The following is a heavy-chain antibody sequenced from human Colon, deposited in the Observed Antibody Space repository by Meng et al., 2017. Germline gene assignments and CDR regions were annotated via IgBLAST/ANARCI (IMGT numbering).Heavy chain of an antibody. J-gene: IGHJ4*02. Sequence: EVQLVESGGGLVKPGESLRVSCEASGFTFSLYAINWVRQAPGDGLEWVASITSSSNYIHYSDSVKGRFTVSRDNARNSSYLQMDSLRAEDTAVYYCARVGTARPFDYWGQGTLVTVSS. CDR1: GFTFSLYA. CDR3: ARVGTARPFDY. CDR2: ITSSSNYI. V-gene: IGHV3-21*01. D-gene: IGHD1-1*01.